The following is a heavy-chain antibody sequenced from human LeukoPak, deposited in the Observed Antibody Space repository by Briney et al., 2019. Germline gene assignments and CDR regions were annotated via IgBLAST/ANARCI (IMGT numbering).Heavy chain of an antibody. CDR1: GGSISGYY. CDR2: VHYSGTT. J-gene: IGHJ3*02. V-gene: IGHV4-59*01. CDR3: ARTQYSSSWSAFDI. Sequence: KPSETPSLTCTVSGGSISGYYWGWIRQPPGKGLEWVGYVHYSGTTNYNPSLKSRVTISLDTSKNQFSLKLRSLTAADTAMYYCARTQYSSSWSAFDIWGQGTMVSVSS. D-gene: IGHD6-13*01.